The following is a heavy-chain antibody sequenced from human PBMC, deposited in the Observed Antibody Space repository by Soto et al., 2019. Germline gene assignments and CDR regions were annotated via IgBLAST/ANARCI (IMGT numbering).Heavy chain of an antibody. CDR3: ARDGSSSSLYYYYYMDV. CDR2: ISYDGNNK. D-gene: IGHD6-6*01. V-gene: IGHV3-30*03. CDR1: GFTFSNFA. Sequence: GGSLRLSCAASGFTFSNFAMHWVRQAPGKGLEWVAAISYDGNNKYSSDSVKGRFTISRDNSKNTLYLQMNSLRAEDTAVYYCARDGSSSSLYYYYYMDVWGKGTTVTVSS. J-gene: IGHJ6*03.